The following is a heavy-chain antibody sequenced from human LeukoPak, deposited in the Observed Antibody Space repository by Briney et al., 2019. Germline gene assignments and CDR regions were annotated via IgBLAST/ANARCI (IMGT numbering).Heavy chain of an antibody. CDR3: ARRPSLKDDDY. J-gene: IGHJ4*02. D-gene: IGHD1-1*01. V-gene: IGHV4-39*01. CDR1: GGSISSSGYY. CDR2: IYYSGST. Sequence: KASETLSLTCTVSGGSISSSGYYWGWIRQPPGKGLEWIGNIYYSGSTYYNPSLKSRVTISVDTSKNQFSLKLSSVTAADTAVYYCARRPSLKDDDYWGQGTLVTVSS.